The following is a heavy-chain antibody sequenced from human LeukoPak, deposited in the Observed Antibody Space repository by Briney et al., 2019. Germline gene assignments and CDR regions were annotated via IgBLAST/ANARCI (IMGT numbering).Heavy chain of an antibody. CDR1: GFTFSSYS. V-gene: IGHV3-21*01. CDR2: ISSSSNYI. Sequence: GGSLRLSCAASGFTFSSYSMNWVRQAPGKGLEWVSSISSSSNYIYYADSVKGRFTISRDNSKNTLYLQLNSLTSEDTAVYYCARALYRQHIVVVNAKNYWYFDLWGRGTLVTVSS. CDR3: ARALYRQHIVVVNAKNYWYFDL. J-gene: IGHJ2*01. D-gene: IGHD2-21*01.